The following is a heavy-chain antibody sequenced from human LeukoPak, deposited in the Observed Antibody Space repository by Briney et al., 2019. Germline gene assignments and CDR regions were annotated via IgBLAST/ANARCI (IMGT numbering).Heavy chain of an antibody. CDR2: IYYSGNT. Sequence: PSETLSLTCTVSGGSINSYYWSWIRQPPGKGLEWIGYIYYSGNTNYNPSLKSRASISIDTSKNQLSLQLSSVTAADTAVYYCARDRDSSGLLDFDLWGRGTLVTVSA. V-gene: IGHV4-59*01. CDR3: ARDRDSSGLLDFDL. CDR1: GGSINSYY. J-gene: IGHJ2*01. D-gene: IGHD3-22*01.